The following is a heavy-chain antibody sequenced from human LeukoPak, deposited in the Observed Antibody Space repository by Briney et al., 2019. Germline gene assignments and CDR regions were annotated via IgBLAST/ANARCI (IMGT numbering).Heavy chain of an antibody. D-gene: IGHD3-22*01. J-gene: IGHJ5*02. Sequence: SETLSLTCAVYGGSFSGYYWSWIRQPPGKGLEWIGEINHSGSTNYNPSLKSRVTISVDTSKNQFSLKLSSVTAADTAVYYCARDYDSSGYYYVYWFDPWGQGTLVTVSS. V-gene: IGHV4-34*01. CDR2: INHSGST. CDR3: ARDYDSSGYYYVYWFDP. CDR1: GGSFSGYY.